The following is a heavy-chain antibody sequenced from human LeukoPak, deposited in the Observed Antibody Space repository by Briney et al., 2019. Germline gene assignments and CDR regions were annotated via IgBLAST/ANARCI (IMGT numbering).Heavy chain of an antibody. J-gene: IGHJ6*03. CDR2: ISSSGSTI. V-gene: IGHV3-11*04. D-gene: IGHD3-16*02. CDR1: GFTFSDYY. CDR3: ARHYDYVWGSYRSYYYYYMDV. Sequence: GGSLRLSCAASGFTFSDYYMSWIRQAPGKGLEWVSYISSSGSTIYYADSVKGRFTISRDNAKNSLYLQMSSLRAEDTAVYYCARHYDYVWGSYRSYYYYYMDVWGKGTTVTVSS.